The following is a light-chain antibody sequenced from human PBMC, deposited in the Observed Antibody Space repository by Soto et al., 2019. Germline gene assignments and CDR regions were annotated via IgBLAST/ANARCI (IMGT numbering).Light chain of an antibody. J-gene: IGKJ3*01. CDR1: QAISND. V-gene: IGKV1-27*01. CDR3: QKYDSALVT. CDR2: AAS. Sequence: DIQMTQSPSSLSASVGDRVTITCRASQAISNDLAWYQQKPGKVPKLLIYAASTLQSGVPFRFSGSGSGTDFTLTISRLRPEDVATYYCQKYDSALVTFGPGTKVDIK.